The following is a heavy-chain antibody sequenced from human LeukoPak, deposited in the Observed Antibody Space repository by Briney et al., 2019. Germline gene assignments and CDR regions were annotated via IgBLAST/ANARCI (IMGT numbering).Heavy chain of an antibody. J-gene: IGHJ4*02. CDR3: ARDIDVSVDYYDSSGSFDY. CDR2: ISYDGSNK. CDR1: GFTFSSYA. V-gene: IGHV3-30*04. D-gene: IGHD3-22*01. Sequence: PGGSLRLPWAAPGFTFSSYAMHWVRQAPGKGREWVAVISYDGSNKYYADSVKGRFTISRDNSKNTLYLQMNSLRAEDTAVYYCARDIDVSVDYYDSSGSFDYWGQGTLVTVSS.